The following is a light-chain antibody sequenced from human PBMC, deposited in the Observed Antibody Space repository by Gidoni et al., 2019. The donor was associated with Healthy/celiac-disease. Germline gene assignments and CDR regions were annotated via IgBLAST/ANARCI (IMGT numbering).Light chain of an antibody. CDR3: MQALQTPRT. CDR2: LGS. Sequence: IVMTQSPLSLPVTPGEPASISCRSSQSLLHSNGYNYLDWYLQKPGQSPQLLIYLGSNRASGVPDMFSGSGSGTDFTLKISRVEAEDVGVYYCMQALQTPRTFGQGTKLEIK. CDR1: QSLLHSNGYNY. V-gene: IGKV2-28*01. J-gene: IGKJ2*02.